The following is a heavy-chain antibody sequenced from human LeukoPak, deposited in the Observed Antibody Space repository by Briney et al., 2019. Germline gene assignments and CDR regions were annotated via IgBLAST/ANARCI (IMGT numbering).Heavy chain of an antibody. CDR2: ISGSGGST. D-gene: IGHD3-22*01. CDR3: AKTYYYDSSGYSGNFDY. V-gene: IGHV3-23*01. CDR1: RFTFSSYA. Sequence: GGSLRLSCAASRFTFSSYAMSWVRQAPGKGLEWVSAISGSGGSTYYADSVKGRFTISRDNSKNTLYLQMNSLRAEDTAVYYCAKTYYYDSSGYSGNFDYWGQGTLVTVSS. J-gene: IGHJ4*02.